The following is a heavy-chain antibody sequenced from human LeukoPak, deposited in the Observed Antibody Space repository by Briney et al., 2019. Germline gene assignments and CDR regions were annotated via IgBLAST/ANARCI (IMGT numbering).Heavy chain of an antibody. CDR1: GFSFTPYS. J-gene: IGHJ6*02. CDR2: ISSSGSII. V-gene: IGHV3-48*04. Sequence: GGSLRLSCGVSGFSFTPYSMNWVRQAPGKGLGWISYISSSGSIIYNADSVKGRFTVSRDNAKNSLYLEMNSLRVEDTALYYCARGARYYSAVEVWGQGTAVTVSS. CDR3: ARGARYYSAVEV.